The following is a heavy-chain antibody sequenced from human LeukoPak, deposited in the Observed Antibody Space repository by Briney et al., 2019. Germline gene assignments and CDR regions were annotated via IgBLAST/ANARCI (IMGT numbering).Heavy chain of an antibody. J-gene: IGHJ3*02. CDR3: ARLSELPPKGDAFDI. Sequence: SETLSLTCAVYGGSFSGYYWSWIRQPPGKGLEWIGEINHSGSTNYNPSLKSRVTISVDTSKNQFSLKLSSVTAADTAVYYCARLSELPPKGDAFDIWGQGTMVTVSS. D-gene: IGHD1-26*01. CDR1: GGSFSGYY. CDR2: INHSGST. V-gene: IGHV4-34*01.